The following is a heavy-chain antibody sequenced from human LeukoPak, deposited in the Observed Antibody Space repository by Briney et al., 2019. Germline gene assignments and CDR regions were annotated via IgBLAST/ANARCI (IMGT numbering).Heavy chain of an antibody. CDR1: GYTFTGYY. D-gene: IGHD5-18*01. CDR3: AREDVDTAMASDGGYGMDV. V-gene: IGHV1-2*02. CDR2: INPNSGGT. J-gene: IGHJ6*02. Sequence: GASVKVSCKASGYTFTGYYMHWARQAPGQGLEWMGWINPNSGGTNYAQKFQGRVTMTRDTSISTAYMELSRLRSDDTAVYYCAREDVDTAMASDGGYGMDVWGQGTTVTVSS.